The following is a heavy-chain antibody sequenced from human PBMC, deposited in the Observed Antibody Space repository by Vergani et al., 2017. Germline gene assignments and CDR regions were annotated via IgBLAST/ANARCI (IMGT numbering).Heavy chain of an antibody. J-gene: IGHJ5*02. Sequence: QVQLQESGPGLVKPSETLSLTCTVSNDSVSNTFYYWGWIRQTPGKGLEWIGCIYYSGSTYYNPSLESRVTMSVDTSKGQFSLKLSSVTGADTAVYYWTIHWAVVAANNWFYPWGQGTLVTVSS. D-gene: IGHD2-15*01. CDR2: IYYSGST. V-gene: IGHV4-39*01. CDR1: NDSVSNTFYY. CDR3: TIHWAVVAANNWFYP.